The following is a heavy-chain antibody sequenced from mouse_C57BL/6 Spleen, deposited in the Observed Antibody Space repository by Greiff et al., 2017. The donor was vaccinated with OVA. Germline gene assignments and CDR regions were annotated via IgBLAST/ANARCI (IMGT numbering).Heavy chain of an antibody. CDR1: GYAFSSSW. CDR3: AKTVQAGTWFAY. D-gene: IGHD3-2*02. J-gene: IGHJ3*01. V-gene: IGHV1-82*01. Sequence: VKLVESGPELVKPGASVKISCKASGYAFSSSWMNWVKQRPGKGLEWIGRIYPGDGDNNYNGKFKGKATLTADTSSSTAYMQLSSLTSEDSAVYFCAKTVQAGTWFAYWGQGTLVTVSA. CDR2: IYPGDGDN.